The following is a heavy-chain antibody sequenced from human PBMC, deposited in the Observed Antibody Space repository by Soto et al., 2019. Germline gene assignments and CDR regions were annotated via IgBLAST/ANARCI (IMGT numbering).Heavy chain of an antibody. V-gene: IGHV3-7*01. CDR2: INQVGSTQ. CDR3: ARGRGEFDA. J-gene: IGHJ5*02. D-gene: IGHD2-21*01. CDR1: GFALSMYW. Sequence: GGSLRLSCEASGFALSMYWMSWVRQAPGMGLQWVANINQVGSTQHYVDSVRGRFTVSRDNAKNSLFLQMNRLSAADTAVYYCARGRGEFDAWGQGTPVTVSS.